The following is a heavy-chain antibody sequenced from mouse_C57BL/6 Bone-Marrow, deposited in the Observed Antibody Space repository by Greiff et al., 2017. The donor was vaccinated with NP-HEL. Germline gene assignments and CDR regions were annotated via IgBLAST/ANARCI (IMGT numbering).Heavy chain of an antibody. CDR2: INPSSGYT. V-gene: IGHV1-4*01. D-gene: IGHD1-1*01. CDR1: GYTFTSYT. J-gene: IGHJ2*01. Sequence: QVHVKQSGAELARPGASVKMSCKASGYTFTSYTMHWVKQRPGQGLEWIGYINPSSGYTKYNQKFKDKATLTADKSSSTTYMQLSSLTAENSAVYYYASLLTWKDYWGQGTTLTVSS. CDR3: ASLLTWKDY.